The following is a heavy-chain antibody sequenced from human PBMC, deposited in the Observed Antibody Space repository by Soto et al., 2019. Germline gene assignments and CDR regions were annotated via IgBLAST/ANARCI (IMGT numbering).Heavy chain of an antibody. CDR2: MNPNSGNT. V-gene: IGHV1-8*01. CDR1: GYTSTIYD. CDR3: ASGFATSVNFDY. D-gene: IGHD4-4*01. J-gene: IGHJ4*02. Sequence: ASVKVSCNASGYTSTIYDINWMRQATGQGLEWMGWMNPNSGNTGYAQKFQGRVTMTRNTSISTAYMELSSLRSEDTAVYYCASGFATSVNFDYWGQGTLVTVSS.